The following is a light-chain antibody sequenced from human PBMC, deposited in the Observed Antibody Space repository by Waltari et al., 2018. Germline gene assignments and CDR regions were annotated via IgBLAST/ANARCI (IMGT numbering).Light chain of an antibody. V-gene: IGKV3D-11*02. CDR3: QQRSNWLLT. CDR1: QSVSSY. J-gene: IGKJ4*01. CDR2: DAS. Sequence: EIVFTQSPATLSLSPGERATLPCRASQSVSSYLAWYQQKPGQAPRLLIYDASNRATGIPARFSGSGPGTDFTLTISSLEPEDFAVYYCQQRSNWLLTFGGGTKVEIK.